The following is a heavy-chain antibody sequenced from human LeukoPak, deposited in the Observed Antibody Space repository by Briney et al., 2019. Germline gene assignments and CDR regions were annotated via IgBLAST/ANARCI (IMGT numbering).Heavy chain of an antibody. J-gene: IGHJ4*02. V-gene: IGHV3-74*03. CDR1: GFYFGTRY. CDR3: ARAVAGTGSSDS. CDR2: INPEGTER. D-gene: IGHD6-19*01. Sequence: GGSLRLSCAASGFYFGTRYMHWVRQAPGKGLMWVSRINPEGTERKYADSVRGRFIISRDNGENTLYLQMNSLRVDDTAVHFCARAVAGTGSSDSWGQGTLVTVSS.